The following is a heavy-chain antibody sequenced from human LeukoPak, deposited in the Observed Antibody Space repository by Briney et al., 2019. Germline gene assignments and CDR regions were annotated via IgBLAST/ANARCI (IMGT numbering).Heavy chain of an antibody. CDR2: ISSSSSYI. J-gene: IGHJ4*02. Sequence: GGSLRLSCAASGFTFSSYSMNWVRQAPGKGLEWVSSISSSSSYIYYADSVKGRFTISRDNSKNTLYLQMNSLRAEDTAVYYCARSSGSFLAAGFDYWGQGTLVTVSS. V-gene: IGHV3-21*01. CDR1: GFTFSSYS. CDR3: ARSSGSFLAAGFDY. D-gene: IGHD1-26*01.